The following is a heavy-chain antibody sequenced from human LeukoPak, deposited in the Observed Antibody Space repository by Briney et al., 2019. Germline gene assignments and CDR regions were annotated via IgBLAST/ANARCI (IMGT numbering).Heavy chain of an antibody. Sequence: GGSLRLSCAASGFTFSSYAMHWVRQAPGKGLEWVAVISYDGSNKYYADSVKGRFTISRDNSKNTLYLQMNSLRAEDTAVYYCARDHAGITIFGVVHPDYWGQGTLVTVSS. J-gene: IGHJ4*02. CDR3: ARDHAGITIFGVVHPDY. V-gene: IGHV3-30-3*01. CDR1: GFTFSSYA. D-gene: IGHD3-3*01. CDR2: ISYDGSNK.